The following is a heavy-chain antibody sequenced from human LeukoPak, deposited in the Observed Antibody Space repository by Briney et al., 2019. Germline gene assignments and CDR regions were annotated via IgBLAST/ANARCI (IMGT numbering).Heavy chain of an antibody. J-gene: IGHJ3*02. CDR3: ARDLAVAGTNAFDI. CDR2: INHSGST. D-gene: IGHD6-19*01. CDR1: GGSFSGYY. Sequence: PSETLSLTCAVYGGSFSGYYWSWIRQPPGKGLEWIGEINHSGSTNYNPSLKSRVTISVDTSKTQFSLKLSSVTAADTAVYYCARDLAVAGTNAFDIWGQGTMVTVSS. V-gene: IGHV4-34*01.